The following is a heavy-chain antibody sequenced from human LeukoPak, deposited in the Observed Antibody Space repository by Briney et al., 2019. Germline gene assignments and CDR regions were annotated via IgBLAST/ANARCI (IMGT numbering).Heavy chain of an antibody. V-gene: IGHV3-21*01. CDR3: ARIDYGDYDLDY. CDR2: ISSSSSYI. Sequence: GGSLRLSCAASGFTFSSYSMNWVRQAPGKGLEWVSSISSSSSYIYYADSVKGRFTISRDNAKNSLYLQMNSLRAEDTAVYYCARIDYGDYDLDYWGQGTLVTVSS. CDR1: GFTFSSYS. D-gene: IGHD4-17*01. J-gene: IGHJ4*02.